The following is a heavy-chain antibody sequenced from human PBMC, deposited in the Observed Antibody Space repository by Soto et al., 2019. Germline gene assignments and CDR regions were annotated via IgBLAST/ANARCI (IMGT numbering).Heavy chain of an antibody. CDR1: GFTLSSYS. J-gene: IGHJ5*02. CDR3: ARHPQRIAEIGWFDP. D-gene: IGHD6-13*01. CDR2: ISSSSSTI. Sequence: EVQLVESGGGLVQPGGSLRLSCVASGFTLSSYSMNWVRQAPGKGLEWVSYISSSSSTIYYADSVKGRFTISRDNAKNSLYLQMNSLRAEDTVVYYCARHPQRIAEIGWFDPWGQGTLVTVSS. V-gene: IGHV3-48*01.